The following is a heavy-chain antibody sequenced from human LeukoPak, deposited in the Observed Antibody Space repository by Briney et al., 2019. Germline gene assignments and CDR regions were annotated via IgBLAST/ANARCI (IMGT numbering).Heavy chain of an antibody. J-gene: IGHJ4*02. D-gene: IGHD3-10*01. Sequence: SETLSLTCSVSSGSMSSHYWSWIRQPPGKGLEWIGYIYNNESTNYNPSLRSRVTISVGTSENQFSLKLTSVTAADTAVYYCARGTRGPLVRRITIFDSWGQGVLVTVSS. V-gene: IGHV4-59*11. CDR3: ARGTRGPLVRRITIFDS. CDR1: SGSMSSHY. CDR2: IYNNEST.